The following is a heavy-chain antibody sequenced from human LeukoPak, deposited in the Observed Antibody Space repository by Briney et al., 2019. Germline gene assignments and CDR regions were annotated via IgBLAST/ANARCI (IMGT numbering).Heavy chain of an antibody. Sequence: GRSLRLSCAASGFTFSSYGMHWVRQAPGKGLEWVAVISYDGSNKYYADSVKGRFTISRDNSKNALYRQMNSLRAEDMAVYYCVKRWTGTTIGQQDYWGQGTLVTVSS. CDR1: GFTFSSYG. J-gene: IGHJ4*02. CDR3: VKRWTGTTIGQQDY. V-gene: IGHV3-30*18. D-gene: IGHD1-1*01. CDR2: ISYDGSNK.